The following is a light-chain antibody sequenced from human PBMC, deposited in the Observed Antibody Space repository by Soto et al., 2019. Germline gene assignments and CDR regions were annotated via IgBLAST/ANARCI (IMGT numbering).Light chain of an antibody. CDR1: QTITRY. J-gene: IGKJ2*01. CDR3: EQNFSFPFT. CDR2: TAS. Sequence: DIQMTQSPSSLSASVGDRVTITCRANQTITRYLNWYQQKPGTGPQLLIYTASSLQEGVPSRFMGSGSGTDFTITISTLQPEDFAAYSCEQNFSFPFTFGQGTKLEIK. V-gene: IGKV1-39*01.